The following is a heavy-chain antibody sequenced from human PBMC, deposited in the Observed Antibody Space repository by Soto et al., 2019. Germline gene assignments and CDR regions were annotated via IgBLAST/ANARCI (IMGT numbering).Heavy chain of an antibody. CDR3: AREYSGSYYVLFDY. Sequence: KPSETLSLTCTVSGGSVSSGSYYWSWIRQPPGKRLGWIAYIYYSGSTNYNPSLKSRVTISVDTSKNQFSLKLSSVTAADTAVYYCAREYSGSYYVLFDYWGQGALVTVSS. CDR2: IYYSGST. V-gene: IGHV4-61*01. CDR1: GGSVSSGSYY. D-gene: IGHD1-26*01. J-gene: IGHJ4*02.